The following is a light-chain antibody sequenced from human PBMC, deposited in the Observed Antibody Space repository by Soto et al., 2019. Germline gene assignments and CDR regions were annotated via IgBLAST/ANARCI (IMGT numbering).Light chain of an antibody. CDR1: RDISNY. J-gene: IGKJ5*01. Sequence: DIPMTQSPSSLSASVGDRITITCRASRDISNYLAWYQQKPGKVPKLLIYSASTLQSGVPSRFSGSGSGTDFTLTISSLQPEDVATYFCQKYNSALTFGQGTRLEIK. CDR2: SAS. V-gene: IGKV1-27*01. CDR3: QKYNSALT.